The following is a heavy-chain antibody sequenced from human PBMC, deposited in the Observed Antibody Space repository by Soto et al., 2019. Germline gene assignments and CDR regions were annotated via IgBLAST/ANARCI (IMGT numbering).Heavy chain of an antibody. V-gene: IGHV4-30-2*01. CDR1: DGSISSGGYS. CDR3: ARGPPNTY. CDR2: IHHSGST. J-gene: IGHJ4*02. Sequence: QLQLQESGSGLVKPSQTLSLTCAVSDGSISSGGYSWSWIRQPPGKGLEWIGYIHHSGSTYYNPSLKSRVTISVDRSKNQFSLKLSSVTAADTAVYYCARGPPNTYWGQGTLVTVSS. D-gene: IGHD2-8*01.